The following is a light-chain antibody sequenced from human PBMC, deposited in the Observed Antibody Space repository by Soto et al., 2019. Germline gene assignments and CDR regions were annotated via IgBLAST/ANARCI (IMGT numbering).Light chain of an antibody. Sequence: DIQMTQSPSTLSASIGDRVTITCRASQSISGWLAWYQQKPGKAPKLLIYDASNLESGVPSRFSGSGSGTEFTLTISSPQPDDFATYYCQQYNRYSSFTFGQGTNLEIK. CDR2: DAS. V-gene: IGKV1-5*01. CDR3: QQYNRYSSFT. J-gene: IGKJ2*01. CDR1: QSISGW.